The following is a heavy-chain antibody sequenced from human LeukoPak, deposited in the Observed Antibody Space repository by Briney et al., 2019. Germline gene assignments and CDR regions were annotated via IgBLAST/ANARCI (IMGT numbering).Heavy chain of an antibody. CDR1: GFTFSSYG. V-gene: IGHV3-21*01. D-gene: IGHD6-6*01. J-gene: IGHJ4*02. Sequence: GGSLRLSCAASGFTFSSYGMNWVRQAPGKGLEWVSSISSSSYIYYADSVKGRFTISRDNAKNSLYLQMNSLRAEDTAVYYCASGGVEYSSSSYWGQGTLVTVSS. CDR2: ISSSSYI. CDR3: ASGGVEYSSSSY.